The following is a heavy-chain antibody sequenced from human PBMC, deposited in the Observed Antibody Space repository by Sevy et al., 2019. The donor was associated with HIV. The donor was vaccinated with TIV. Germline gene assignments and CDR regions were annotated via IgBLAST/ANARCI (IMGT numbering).Heavy chain of an antibody. CDR2: ISWNSGSI. Sequence: GGSLRLSCAASGFTFDDYAMHWVRQAPGKGLEWVSGISWNSGSIGYADSVKGRFTISRDNAKNSLYLQMNSLRAEDTALYYCAKDGGQWLVRAYWYFDLWGRGTLVTVSS. CDR3: AKDGGQWLVRAYWYFDL. V-gene: IGHV3-9*01. J-gene: IGHJ2*01. D-gene: IGHD6-19*01. CDR1: GFTFDDYA.